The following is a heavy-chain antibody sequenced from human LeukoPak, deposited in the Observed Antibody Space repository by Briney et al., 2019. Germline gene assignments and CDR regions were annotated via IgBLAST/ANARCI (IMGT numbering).Heavy chain of an antibody. Sequence: GGSLRLSCAASGFTFSSYEMNWVRQAPGKGLEWVSYISSSGSTIYYADSVKGRFTISRDNAKNSLYLQMNSLRAEDTAVYYCAKASHTVPAAHFDYWGQGTLVTVSS. D-gene: IGHD2-2*01. J-gene: IGHJ4*02. CDR1: GFTFSSYE. CDR3: AKASHTVPAAHFDY. CDR2: ISSSGSTI. V-gene: IGHV3-48*03.